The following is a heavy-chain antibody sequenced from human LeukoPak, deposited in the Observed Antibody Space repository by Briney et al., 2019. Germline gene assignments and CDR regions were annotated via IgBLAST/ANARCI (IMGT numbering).Heavy chain of an antibody. J-gene: IGHJ4*02. D-gene: IGHD4-17*01. CDR2: ISAYNGNT. Sequence: GASVKVSCKASGYTFTSYGISWVRQAPGQGLEWMGWISAYNGNTNYAQKLQGRGTMTTDTCTSTGYMELRSLRSDDTAVYYCARSSGAHTVTTLDYWGQGTLVTVSS. CDR3: ARSSGAHTVTTLDY. V-gene: IGHV1-18*01. CDR1: GYTFTSYG.